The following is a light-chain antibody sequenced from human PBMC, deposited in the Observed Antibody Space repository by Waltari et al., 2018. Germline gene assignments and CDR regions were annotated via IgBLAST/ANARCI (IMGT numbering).Light chain of an antibody. CDR1: QSISSY. V-gene: IGKV1-39*01. CDR3: QQSYSTPPFT. J-gene: IGKJ3*01. CDR2: ASS. Sequence: DIQMTQSPSSLSASVGDRVTITCRASQSISSYLNWFQQIPGKAPKLLIYASSSLQSGVPSRFSGSGSETDFTLTISSLQPEDFATYYCQQSYSTPPFTFGPGTKVDIK.